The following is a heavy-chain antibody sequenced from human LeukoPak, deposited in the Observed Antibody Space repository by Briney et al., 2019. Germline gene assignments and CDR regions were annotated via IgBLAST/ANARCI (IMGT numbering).Heavy chain of an antibody. D-gene: IGHD5-24*01. CDR3: TREGERWLQFAFDY. V-gene: IGHV3-49*03. J-gene: IGHJ4*02. Sequence: GGSLRLSCTASGFTFGDYAKSWFRQAPGKGLEWVGFIRSKAYGGTTEYAASVKGRFTISRDDSKSIAYLQMNSLKTEDTAVYYCTREGERWLQFAFDYWGQGTLVTVSS. CDR2: IRSKAYGGTT. CDR1: GFTFGDYA.